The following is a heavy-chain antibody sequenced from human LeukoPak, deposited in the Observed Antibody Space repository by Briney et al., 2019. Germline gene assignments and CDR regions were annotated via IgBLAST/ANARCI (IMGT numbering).Heavy chain of an antibody. Sequence: PGGSLRLSCAASGFTFSSYSMNWVRQAPGKGLEWVSSISSSSSYIYYADSVKGRFTISRDNAKNSLYLQMNSLRAEDTAVYYCARESSSWSALSSSAEYFQHWGQGTLVTVSS. J-gene: IGHJ1*01. V-gene: IGHV3-21*01. CDR3: ARESSSWSALSSSAEYFQH. CDR2: ISSSSSYI. D-gene: IGHD6-13*01. CDR1: GFTFSSYS.